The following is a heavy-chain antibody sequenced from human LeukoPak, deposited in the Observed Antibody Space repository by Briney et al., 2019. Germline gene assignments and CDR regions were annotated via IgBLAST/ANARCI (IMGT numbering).Heavy chain of an antibody. D-gene: IGHD2-15*01. CDR3: ARVGYCSGDRCYLHFDY. CDR2: INPKTGDT. Sequence: ASVKVSCKASGYIFTHYYIHWMRQAPGQGLEWMGWINPKTGDTNYAKKFQGRVTMTRDTSISTVNMELNRLTSDDTALYYCARVGYCSGDRCYLHFDYWGQGALVTVSS. CDR1: GYIFTHYY. J-gene: IGHJ4*02. V-gene: IGHV1-2*02.